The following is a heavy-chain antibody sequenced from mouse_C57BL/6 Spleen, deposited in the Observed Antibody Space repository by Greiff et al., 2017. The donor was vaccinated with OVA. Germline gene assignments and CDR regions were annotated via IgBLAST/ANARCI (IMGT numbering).Heavy chain of an antibody. J-gene: IGHJ4*01. D-gene: IGHD1-1*01. Sequence: VQLLESGPELVKPGASVKISCKASGYTFTDYYINWVKQRPGQGLEWIGWIFPGSGSTYYHEKFKGKATLTVDKSSSTAYMLLSSLTSEDSAVYFCASTTVVEDYAMDYWGKGTSVTVSS. CDR3: ASTTVVEDYAMDY. V-gene: IGHV1-75*01. CDR1: GYTFTDYY. CDR2: IFPGSGST.